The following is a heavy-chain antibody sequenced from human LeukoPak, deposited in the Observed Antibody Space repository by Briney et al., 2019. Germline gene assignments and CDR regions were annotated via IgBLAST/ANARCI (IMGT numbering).Heavy chain of an antibody. V-gene: IGHV3-23*01. J-gene: IGHJ3*02. CDR3: STAKYSSGWYGAFDI. D-gene: IGHD6-19*01. CDR2: ISGSGGST. Sequence: GGSLRLSCEVSGFTFSSYAMSWVRQAPGKGLEWVSAISGSGGSTKYVDSVKGRFTISRDNSKNTLYLQMNSLRAEDTAVYYCSTAKYSSGWYGAFDIWGQGTMLTVSS. CDR1: GFTFSSYA.